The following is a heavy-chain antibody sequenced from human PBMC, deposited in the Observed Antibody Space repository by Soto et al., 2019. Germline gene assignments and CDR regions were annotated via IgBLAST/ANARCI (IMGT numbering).Heavy chain of an antibody. Sequence: GGSLKISCKGSGYSFTTNWIGWVRQMPGKGLEWMGFIYPGDSDTRYSPSFQGQVAISADKSINTAYLQWSSLKASDTAMYYCARHSGVAEDGTDWGQGTLVTVSS. J-gene: IGHJ1*01. D-gene: IGHD6-13*01. CDR3: ARHSGVAEDGTD. CDR1: GYSFTTNW. CDR2: IYPGDSDT. V-gene: IGHV5-51*01.